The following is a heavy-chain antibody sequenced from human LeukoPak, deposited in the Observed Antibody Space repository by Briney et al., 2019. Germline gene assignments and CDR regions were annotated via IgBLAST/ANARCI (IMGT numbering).Heavy chain of an antibody. V-gene: IGHV1-69*13. D-gene: IGHD1-26*01. CDR2: IIPIFGTA. Sequence: SVKVSCKASGGTFSSYAISWVRQAPGQGLEWMGGIIPIFGTANYAQKFQGRVTITADESTSTAYMELSSLRSEDTAVYYCARDTASGSPGFDPWGQGTLVTVSS. J-gene: IGHJ5*02. CDR1: GGTFSSYA. CDR3: ARDTASGSPGFDP.